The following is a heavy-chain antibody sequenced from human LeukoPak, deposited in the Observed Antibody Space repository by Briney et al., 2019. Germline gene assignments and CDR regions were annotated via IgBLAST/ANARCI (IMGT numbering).Heavy chain of an antibody. CDR3: TRGYVGIDY. Sequence: PGGSLRLSCAASGFTVSSNYMSWVRQAPGKGLEWVSVIYSSGSTYYADSVKGRFTISRDNAKNTLFLQMNSLRADDTAVYYCTRGYVGIDYWGQGTLVTVSS. J-gene: IGHJ4*02. CDR2: IYSSGST. CDR1: GFTVSSNY. V-gene: IGHV3-53*01. D-gene: IGHD5-12*01.